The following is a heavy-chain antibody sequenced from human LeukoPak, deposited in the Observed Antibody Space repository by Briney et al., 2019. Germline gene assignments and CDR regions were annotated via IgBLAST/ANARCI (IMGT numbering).Heavy chain of an antibody. CDR3: ANGGIAVAGDFDL. D-gene: IGHD6-19*01. CDR1: GFTFSSYE. J-gene: IGHJ2*01. CDR2: ISGSGGST. V-gene: IGHV3-23*01. Sequence: GGSLRLSCAASGFTFSSYEMNWVRQAPGKGLEWVSAISGSGGSTYYADSVKGRFTISRDNSKNTLYLQMNSLRAEDTAVYYCANGGIAVAGDFDLWGRGTLVTVSS.